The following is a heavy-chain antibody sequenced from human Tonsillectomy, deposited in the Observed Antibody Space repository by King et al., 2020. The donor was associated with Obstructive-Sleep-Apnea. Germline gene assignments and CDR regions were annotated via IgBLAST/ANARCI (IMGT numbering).Heavy chain of an antibody. D-gene: IGHD3-3*01. J-gene: IGHJ4*02. CDR1: GFTFSNYA. Sequence: VQLVQSGGGLVQPGGSLRLSCAASGFTFSNYAMSWVRQAPGKGLEWVSAITGSGVNTYYADSLKGRFTISRDTSKNTLYLQMNSLRVEDTAVYYCAKDRSYDFWSGYLPDYWGQGTLVTVSS. V-gene: IGHV3-23*04. CDR2: ITGSGVNT. CDR3: AKDRSYDFWSGYLPDY.